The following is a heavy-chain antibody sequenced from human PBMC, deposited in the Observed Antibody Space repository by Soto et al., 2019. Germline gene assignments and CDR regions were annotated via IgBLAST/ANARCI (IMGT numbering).Heavy chain of an antibody. J-gene: IGHJ3*02. V-gene: IGHV4-59*01. Sequence: PSETLSLTCTVSGGSISSYYWSWIRQPPGKGLEWIGYIYYSGSTNYNPSLKSRVTISVDTSKNQFSLKLSSVTAADTAVYYCARVPQGYEALGAFDIWGQGTMVTVSS. CDR2: IYYSGST. D-gene: IGHD3-3*01. CDR3: ARVPQGYEALGAFDI. CDR1: GGSISSYY.